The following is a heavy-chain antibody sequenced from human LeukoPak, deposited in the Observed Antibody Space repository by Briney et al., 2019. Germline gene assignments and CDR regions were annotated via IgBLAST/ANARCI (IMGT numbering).Heavy chain of an antibody. D-gene: IGHD5-24*01. CDR1: GFTFSSYV. V-gene: IGHV3-74*01. CDR2: ISRDGII. CDR3: ARDWVYKIDY. Sequence: GSLRLSCETAGFTFSSYVMHWVRRTPGKGLVWVSRISRDGIISYADSVKGRFTISRDNAKNTLILQMNSLRVEDTAVYYCARDWVYKIDYWGRGTLVTVSS. J-gene: IGHJ4*02.